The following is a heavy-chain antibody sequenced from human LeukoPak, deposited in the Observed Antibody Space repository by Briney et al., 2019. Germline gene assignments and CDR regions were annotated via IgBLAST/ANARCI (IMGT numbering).Heavy chain of an antibody. V-gene: IGHV3-48*01. Sequence: GGSLRLSCAAPGFTFSNHGMNWVRQAPGKGLEWLSGVSPPGGGTYYADSVKGRFTISRDNAKNSLYLQMNSLRAEDTAVYYCARDSIVGATEIFDYWGQGTLVTVSS. CDR3: ARDSIVGATEIFDY. D-gene: IGHD1-26*01. CDR1: GFTFSNHG. J-gene: IGHJ4*02. CDR2: VSPPGGGT.